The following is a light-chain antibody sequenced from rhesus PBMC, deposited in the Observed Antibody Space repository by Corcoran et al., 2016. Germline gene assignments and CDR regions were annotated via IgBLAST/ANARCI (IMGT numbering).Light chain of an antibody. J-gene: IGKJ3*01. V-gene: IGKV3-53*01. CDR2: GAS. CDR1: QSVSGS. Sequence: QVILTQSPATLSLSPGERATLSCRASQSVSGSLAWYQQKPGQAPRLLIYGASSRATGIPERFNGSGSVTEFTLTISILEPEDVAVYYCQKYSSSPCTFGPGTKLDIK. CDR3: QKYSSSPCT.